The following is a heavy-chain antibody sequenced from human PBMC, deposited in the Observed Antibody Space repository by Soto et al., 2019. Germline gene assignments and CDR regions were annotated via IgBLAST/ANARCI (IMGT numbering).Heavy chain of an antibody. CDR2: ISYDGSNK. CDR1: GFTFSSYG. V-gene: IGHV3-30*03. Sequence: QVQLVESGGGVVQPGRSLRLSCAASGFTFSSYGMHWVRQAPGKGLEWVAVISYDGSNKYYADSVKGRFTITRDNSKNALYLQMNSLRAEDTAVYYCAPWFGACDYWGQGTLVTVSS. CDR3: APWFGACDY. D-gene: IGHD3-10*01. J-gene: IGHJ4*02.